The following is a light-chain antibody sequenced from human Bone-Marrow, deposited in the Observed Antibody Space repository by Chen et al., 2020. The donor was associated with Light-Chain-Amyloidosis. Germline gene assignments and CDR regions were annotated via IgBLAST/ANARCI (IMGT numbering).Light chain of an antibody. CDR2: DDC. Sequence: SYVLTQPSSVSVAPGPTATIACGGNNIGSTSVHWYQQTPGQAPLLVVYDDCDRPSGIPERLSGSNSGNTATLTISRVEAGDEADYYCQVWDRSSDRPVFGGGTKLTVL. CDR1: NIGSTS. CDR3: QVWDRSSDRPV. V-gene: IGLV3-21*02. J-gene: IGLJ3*02.